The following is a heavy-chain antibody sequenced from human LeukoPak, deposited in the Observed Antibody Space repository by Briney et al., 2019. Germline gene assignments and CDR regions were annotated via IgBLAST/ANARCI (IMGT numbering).Heavy chain of an antibody. CDR2: INYSGST. CDR3: AKTHVVVVPAASNYYYYGMDV. D-gene: IGHD2-2*01. Sequence: SETLSVTCTVSGCSISSSSYSWGWIHQPPGKWLEWIRSINYSGSTYYNPSLKSRVTISVDTSKNQFSLKLSSVTAADTAVYYCAKTHVVVVPAASNYYYYGMDVWGQGTTVTVSS. CDR1: GCSISSSSYS. J-gene: IGHJ6*02. V-gene: IGHV4-39*01.